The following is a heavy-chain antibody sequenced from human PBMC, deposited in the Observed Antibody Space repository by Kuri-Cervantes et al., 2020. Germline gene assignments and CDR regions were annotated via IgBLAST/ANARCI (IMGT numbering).Heavy chain of an antibody. CDR2: IYSGGST. V-gene: IGHV3-53*01. Sequence: GESLKISCAASGFTVSSNYMSWVRQAPGKGLEWVSVIYSGGSTYYADSVKGRFTISRDNSKNTLYLQMNSLRAEDTAVYYCARSGAATKYVTRGYFDYWGQGTLVTVSS. CDR3: ARSGAATKYVTRGYFDY. CDR1: GFTVSSNY. D-gene: IGHD6-13*01. J-gene: IGHJ4*02.